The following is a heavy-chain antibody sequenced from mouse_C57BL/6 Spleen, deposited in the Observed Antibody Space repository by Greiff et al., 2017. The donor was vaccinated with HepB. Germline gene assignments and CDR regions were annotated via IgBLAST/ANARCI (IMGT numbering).Heavy chain of an antibody. CDR1: GFNIKDDY. Sequence: EVQLQQSGAELVRPGASVKLSCTASGFNIKDDYMHWVKQRTEQGLEWIGWIDPENGDTEYASKFQGKATITADTSSNTAYLQLSSLTSEDTAVYDCTRGWTYGSSYDAMDYWGQGTSVTVSS. J-gene: IGHJ4*01. CDR3: TRGWTYGSSYDAMDY. D-gene: IGHD1-1*01. V-gene: IGHV14-4*01. CDR2: IDPENGDT.